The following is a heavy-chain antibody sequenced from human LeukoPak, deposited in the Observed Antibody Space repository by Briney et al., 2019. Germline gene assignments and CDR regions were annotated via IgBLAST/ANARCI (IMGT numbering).Heavy chain of an antibody. J-gene: IGHJ4*02. Sequence: GGPLRLSCAVSGITLSNYGMSWVRQAPGKGLEWVAGMSDSGGRTNYADSVKGRFTISRDNAKNTLYLQMDSLRPEDTAVYHCVRADGRSYGLFDSWGRGTLVIVSS. V-gene: IGHV3-23*01. CDR2: MSDSGGRT. CDR1: GITLSNYG. D-gene: IGHD5-18*01. CDR3: VRADGRSYGLFDS.